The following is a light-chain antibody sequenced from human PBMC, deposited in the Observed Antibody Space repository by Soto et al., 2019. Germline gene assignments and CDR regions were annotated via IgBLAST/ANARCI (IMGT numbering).Light chain of an antibody. V-gene: IGLV2-14*01. J-gene: IGLJ1*01. CDR1: SSDVGGYNY. CDR3: SSYTISKSYV. Sequence: QSALTQPASVSGSSGQSITISCTGTSSDVGGYNYVSWYQQHPNKAPKLMIFDVSNRPSGVSNRFSGSKSGNTASLTISGIQAEDAADYYCSSYTISKSYVFGTGTKLTVL. CDR2: DVS.